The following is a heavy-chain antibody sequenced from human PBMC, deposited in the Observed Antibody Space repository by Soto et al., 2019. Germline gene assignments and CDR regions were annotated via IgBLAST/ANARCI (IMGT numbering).Heavy chain of an antibody. CDR1: GYSFAGYW. V-gene: IGHV5-10-1*01. D-gene: IGHD6-19*01. Sequence: GESLKISCKGSGYSFAGYWITWVRQMPGKGLEWMGRIDPSDSQTYYSPSFRGHVTISAAKSITTVFLQWSSLRASDTAVYYCATGRSDSGWYEEHFWGRGTLVTVSS. J-gene: IGHJ4*02. CDR2: IDPSDSQT. CDR3: ATGRSDSGWYEEHF.